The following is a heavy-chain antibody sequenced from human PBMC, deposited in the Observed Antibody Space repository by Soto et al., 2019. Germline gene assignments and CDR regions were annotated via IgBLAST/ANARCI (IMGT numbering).Heavy chain of an antibody. CDR2: ISWNSGSI. D-gene: IGHD6-13*01. CDR1: GFTFDDYA. V-gene: IGHV3-9*01. CDR3: AKDIGGIAAAGFY. Sequence: EVQLVESGGGLVQPGRSLRLSCAASGFTFDDYAMHWVRQAPGKGLEWVSGISWNSGSIGYADPVKGRFTISRDNAKNSLYLQMNSLRAEDTALYYCAKDIGGIAAAGFYWGQGTLVTVSS. J-gene: IGHJ4*02.